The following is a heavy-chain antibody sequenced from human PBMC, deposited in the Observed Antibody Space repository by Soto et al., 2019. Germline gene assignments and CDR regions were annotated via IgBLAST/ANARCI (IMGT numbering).Heavy chain of an antibody. CDR3: AKHAATAGSSRDAFDI. CDR1: GFTFSSYA. D-gene: IGHD6-13*01. Sequence: GGSLRLSCAASGFTFSSYAMSWVRQAPGKGLELVSAISGSGGSTYYADSVKGRFTISRDNSKNTLYLQMNSLRAEDTAVYYCAKHAATAGSSRDAFDIWGQGTMVTVSS. CDR2: ISGSGGST. J-gene: IGHJ3*02. V-gene: IGHV3-23*01.